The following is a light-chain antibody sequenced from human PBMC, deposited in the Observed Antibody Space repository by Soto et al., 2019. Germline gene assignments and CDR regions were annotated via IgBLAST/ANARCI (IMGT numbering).Light chain of an antibody. CDR3: QKTHAVPLT. J-gene: IGKJ5*01. CDR2: GAS. CDR1: QPISNY. Sequence: DRQMTQSPSSLSASVGDRVTSTCRASQPISNYLNWYQQKAGEAPKVLIFGASSLQSGVPSKFSGSGYGTAFTLIINNLHPDDFATYYCQKTHAVPLTFGQGTRLEIK. V-gene: IGKV1-39*01.